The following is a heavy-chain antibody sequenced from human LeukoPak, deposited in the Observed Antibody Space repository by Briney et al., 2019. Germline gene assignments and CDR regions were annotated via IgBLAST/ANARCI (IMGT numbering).Heavy chain of an antibody. D-gene: IGHD5-12*01. V-gene: IGHV3-48*04. CDR3: ARETIVATGDY. J-gene: IGHJ4*02. CDR1: GFTFSSYS. Sequence: GGSLRLSCAASGFTFSSYSMNWVRQAPGKGLEWVSYISSSGSTIYYADSVKGRFTISRDNAKNSLYLQMNSLRAEDTAVYYCARETIVATGDYWGQGTLVTVSS. CDR2: ISSSGSTI.